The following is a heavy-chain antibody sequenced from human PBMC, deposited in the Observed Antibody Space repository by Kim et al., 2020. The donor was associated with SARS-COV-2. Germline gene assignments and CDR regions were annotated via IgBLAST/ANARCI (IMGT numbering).Heavy chain of an antibody. D-gene: IGHD3-10*01. CDR3: ARSNGDDAFDI. CDR2: K. V-gene: IGHV3-30*01. Sequence: KYYADAVKGRFTISRDNAKSTRYLQMNSLRAEDTAVYYCARSNGDDAFDIWGQGTMVTVSS. J-gene: IGHJ3*02.